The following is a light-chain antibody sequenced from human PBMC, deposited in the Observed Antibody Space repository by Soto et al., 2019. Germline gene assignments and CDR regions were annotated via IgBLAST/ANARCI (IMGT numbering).Light chain of an antibody. J-gene: IGLJ1*01. CDR2: DVT. CDR1: SSDVGGYNS. V-gene: IGLV2-14*03. Sequence: QSVLTQPACVSGSPGQSITISCTGTSSDVGGYNSVSWYQQHPGKVPILLLYDVTNRPLGVSNRFSGSKSGNTASLTIAGLQAEDEADYYCNSYTSQITYVFGTGTKVTVL. CDR3: NSYTSQITYV.